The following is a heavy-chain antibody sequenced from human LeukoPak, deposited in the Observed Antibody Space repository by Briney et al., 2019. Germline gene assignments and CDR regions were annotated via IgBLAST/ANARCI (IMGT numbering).Heavy chain of an antibody. V-gene: IGHV3-7*01. CDR2: IKQDGTEK. D-gene: IGHD3-22*01. Sequence: GESLRLSCAASGFTFSYYWMSWVRQAPGKGPEWVANIKQDGTEKYYVDSVKGRFTISRDNAKNSLYLQMNSLRAEDTAVYYCARHYYDTSGYYGRDYFDYWGQGTLVTVSS. CDR1: GFTFSYYW. CDR3: ARHYYDTSGYYGRDYFDY. J-gene: IGHJ4*02.